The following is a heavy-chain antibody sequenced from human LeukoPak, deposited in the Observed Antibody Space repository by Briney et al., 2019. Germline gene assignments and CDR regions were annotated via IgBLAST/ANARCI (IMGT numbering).Heavy chain of an antibody. J-gene: IGHJ4*02. CDR2: MYPGDSDT. CDR3: ARSPDSSAYAYYFDS. CDR1: GFSFTNFW. V-gene: IGHV5-51*01. Sequence: GESLKISCKGSGFSFTNFWIGWVRQMPGKGLEWMGIMYPGDSDTRYSPSFQGQVTISADKSISTAYLQWSSLKASDTAMYYSARSPDSSAYAYYFDSWAQGTLVTVSS. D-gene: IGHD3-22*01.